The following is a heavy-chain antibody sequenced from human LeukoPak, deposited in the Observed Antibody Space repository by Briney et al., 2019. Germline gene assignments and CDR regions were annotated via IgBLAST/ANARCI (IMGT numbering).Heavy chain of an antibody. J-gene: IGHJ4*02. V-gene: IGHV1-2*06. CDR1: GYTFTGYY. CDR2: INPNSGGT. D-gene: IGHD6-13*01. Sequence: ASVKVSCKASGYTFTGYYMHWVRQAPGQGLEWMGRINPNSGGTNYAQKFQGRVTMTGDTSISTAYMELSRLRSDDTAVYYCARDLAAAGTSTREYWGQGTLVTVSS. CDR3: ARDLAAAGTSTREY.